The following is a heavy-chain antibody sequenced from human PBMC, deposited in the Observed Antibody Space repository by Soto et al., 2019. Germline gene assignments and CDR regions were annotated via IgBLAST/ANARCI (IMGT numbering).Heavy chain of an antibody. V-gene: IGHV3-33*01. CDR3: ARDGNVDTAIFDY. Sequence: QVQLVESGGGVVQPGRSLRLSCAASGFTFSSYGMHWVRQAPGKGLEWVAVIWYDGSNKYYADSVKGRFTISSDNSKNTLSLQMNSLRAEDTAVYYCARDGNVDTAIFDYWGQGTLVTVSS. J-gene: IGHJ4*02. CDR1: GFTFSSYG. D-gene: IGHD5-18*01. CDR2: IWYDGSNK.